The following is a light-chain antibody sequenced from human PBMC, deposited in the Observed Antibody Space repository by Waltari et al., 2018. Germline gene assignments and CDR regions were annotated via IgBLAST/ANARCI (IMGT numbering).Light chain of an antibody. Sequence: DIRMTQPPSSVSASVGERVTITCRASQDISSWLAWYQQKPGKAPKLLIYSASALQSGVPSRFSGSGSGTDFTLIINSLQPEDFATYYCQQGNSFPPTFGQGTKVEIK. CDR3: QQGNSFPPT. CDR2: SAS. CDR1: QDISSW. V-gene: IGKV1-12*01. J-gene: IGKJ1*01.